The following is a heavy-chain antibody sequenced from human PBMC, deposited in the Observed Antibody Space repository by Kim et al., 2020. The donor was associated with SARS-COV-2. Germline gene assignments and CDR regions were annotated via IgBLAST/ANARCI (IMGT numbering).Heavy chain of an antibody. CDR3: TTEGSGWPSYFDY. Sequence: GGSLRLSCAASGFTFSNAWMSWVRQAPGKGLEWVGRIKSKTDGGTTDYAAPVKGRFTISRDDSKNTLYLQMNSLKTEDTAVYYCTTEGSGWPSYFDYWGQGTLVTVSS. CDR1: GFTFSNAW. CDR2: IKSKTDGGTT. J-gene: IGHJ4*02. V-gene: IGHV3-15*01. D-gene: IGHD6-19*01.